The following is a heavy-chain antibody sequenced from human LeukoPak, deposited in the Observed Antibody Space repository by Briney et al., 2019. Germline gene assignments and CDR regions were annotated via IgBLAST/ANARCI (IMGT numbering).Heavy chain of an antibody. CDR1: GGSISSGSYY. V-gene: IGHV4-61*02. D-gene: IGHD2-2*01. J-gene: IGHJ4*02. Sequence: SQTLSLTCTVSGGSISSGSYYWSWIRQPAGKGLEWIGRIYTSGSTNYNPSLKSRVTISVDTSKNQFSLKLSSVTAADTAVCYCARGPYCSSTSRKGSFDYWGQGTLVTVSS. CDR2: IYTSGST. CDR3: ARGPYCSSTSRKGSFDY.